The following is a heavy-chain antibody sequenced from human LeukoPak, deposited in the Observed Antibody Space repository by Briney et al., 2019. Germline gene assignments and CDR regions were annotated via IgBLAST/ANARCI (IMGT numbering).Heavy chain of an antibody. J-gene: IGHJ5*02. CDR1: GGSLSSYY. CDR2: IYYSGST. Sequence: SETLSLTCTVSGGSLSSYYWSWIRQPPGKGLEWIGYIYYSGSTNYNPSLKSRVTISVDTSKNQFSLRLSSVTAADTAVYYCAREWAAAGFDPWGQGTLVTVSS. CDR3: AREWAAAGFDP. V-gene: IGHV4-59*01. D-gene: IGHD6-13*01.